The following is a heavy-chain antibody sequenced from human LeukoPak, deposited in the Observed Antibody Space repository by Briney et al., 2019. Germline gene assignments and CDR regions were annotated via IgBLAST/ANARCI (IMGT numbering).Heavy chain of an antibody. CDR3: AKVAKYYYGSETYYFFEH. D-gene: IGHD3-10*01. J-gene: IGHJ4*02. V-gene: IGHV3-7*01. Sequence: GGSLRLSCAASGFTFTTYWMTWVRHAPGKGLEWVANINQHGTEKYYVDSVKGRFTISRDNAKNSLYLQMNSLRVEDTAVYYCAKVAKYYYGSETYYFFEHWGQGTPVTASS. CDR1: GFTFTTYW. CDR2: INQHGTEK.